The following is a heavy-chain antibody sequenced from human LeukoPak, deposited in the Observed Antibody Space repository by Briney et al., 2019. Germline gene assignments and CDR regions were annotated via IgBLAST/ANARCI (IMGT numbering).Heavy chain of an antibody. D-gene: IGHD2-2*01. J-gene: IGHJ6*03. V-gene: IGHV1-24*01. CDR1: GYTLTELS. CDR2: FDPEDGET. CDR3: ATALYCSSTSCQPGVQGYYYYYMDV. Sequence: ASVKVSCKVSGYTLTELSMHWVRQAPGKGLEWMGGFDPEDGETIYAQKFQGRVTMTEDTSTDTAYMELSSLRSEDTAVYYCATALYCSSTSCQPGVQGYYYYYMDVWGKGTTVTVSS.